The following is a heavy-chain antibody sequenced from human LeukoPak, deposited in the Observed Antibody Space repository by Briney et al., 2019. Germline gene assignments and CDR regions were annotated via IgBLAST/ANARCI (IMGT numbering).Heavy chain of an antibody. CDR2: INSNSGGT. J-gene: IGHJ4*02. Sequence: GASVTVSCKASGYTFTGYYMHWVRQAPGQGLEGMGWINSNSGGTNYAQKFQGRVTMTRDTSISTVYMELSRLRSHDTAVYYCARDSSRWYKDYWGQGTLVTVSS. CDR1: GYTFTGYY. V-gene: IGHV1-2*02. D-gene: IGHD6-13*01. CDR3: ARDSSRWYKDY.